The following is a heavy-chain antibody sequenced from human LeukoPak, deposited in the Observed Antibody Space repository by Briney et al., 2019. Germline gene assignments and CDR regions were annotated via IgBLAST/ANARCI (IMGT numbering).Heavy chain of an antibody. CDR1: GGSISTYY. CDR2: VYRSGNT. D-gene: IGHD3-16*01. J-gene: IGHJ6*02. CDR3: ARDDFDYSVHYGMDV. Sequence: PSETLSLTCSVSGGSISTYYWSWSRQPAGKGLEWIGRVYRSGNTNYNPSLKSRVTMSVDTSKNQISLRLRSVTAADTAVYYCARDDFDYSVHYGMDVWGQGTTVTVSS. V-gene: IGHV4-4*07.